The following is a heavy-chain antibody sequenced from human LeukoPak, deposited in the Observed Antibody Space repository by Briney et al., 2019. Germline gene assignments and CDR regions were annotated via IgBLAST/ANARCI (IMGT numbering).Heavy chain of an antibody. J-gene: IGHJ5*02. D-gene: IGHD3-3*01. Sequence: SQTLSLTCTVSGGSISSGGYYWSWIRQHPGKGLEWIGYIYYSGSTYYNPSLKSRVTISVDTSKNQFSLKLSSVTAADTAAYYCARRRFSRFDPWGQGTLVTVSS. CDR1: GGSISSGGYY. CDR3: ARRRFSRFDP. CDR2: IYYSGST. V-gene: IGHV4-31*03.